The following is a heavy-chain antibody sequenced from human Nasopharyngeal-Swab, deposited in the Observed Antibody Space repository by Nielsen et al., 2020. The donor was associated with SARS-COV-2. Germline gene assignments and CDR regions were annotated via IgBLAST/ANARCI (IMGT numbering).Heavy chain of an antibody. J-gene: IGHJ4*02. V-gene: IGHV3-7*01. D-gene: IGHD3-9*01. CDR2: IKQDGSEK. CDR1: GFTFSSYW. CDR3: ARDLRWWGSRYFDWSRLVDNLYYFDY. Sequence: GESLKISCAASGFTFSSYWMSWVRQAPGKGLEWVANIKQDGSEKYYVDSVKGRFTISRDNSKNTLYLQMNSLRAEDTAVYYCARDLRWWGSRYFDWSRLVDNLYYFDYWGQGTLVTVSS.